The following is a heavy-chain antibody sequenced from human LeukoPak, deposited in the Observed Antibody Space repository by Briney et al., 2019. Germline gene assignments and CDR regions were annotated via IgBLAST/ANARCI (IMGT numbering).Heavy chain of an antibody. CDR2: ISGSGGST. V-gene: IGHV3-23*01. Sequence: GGSLRLSCAASGFTLSSYSMNWVRQAPGKGLEWVSAISGSGGSTYYADSVKGRFTISRDNSKNTLYLQMNSLRAEDTAVYYCAKRPNYYDSSGSGYYFDYWGQGTLVTVSS. CDR1: GFTLSSYS. CDR3: AKRPNYYDSSGSGYYFDY. D-gene: IGHD3-22*01. J-gene: IGHJ4*02.